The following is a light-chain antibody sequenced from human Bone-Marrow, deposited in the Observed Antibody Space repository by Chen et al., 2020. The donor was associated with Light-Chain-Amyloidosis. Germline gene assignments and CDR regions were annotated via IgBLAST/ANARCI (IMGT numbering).Light chain of an antibody. CDR3: TSYRSGSTPVM. CDR1: SNDVGGYTY. CDR2: DVS. V-gene: IGLV2-14*03. Sequence: QSALTQPASVSGSPGPSITIPRTGTSNDVGGYTYVSWYQQHPGKAPKLLIYDVSNRPSGVSNRFSGSKSGNTASLTISGLQAEDEAHYYCTSYRSGSTPVMFGGGTKVIVL. J-gene: IGLJ3*02.